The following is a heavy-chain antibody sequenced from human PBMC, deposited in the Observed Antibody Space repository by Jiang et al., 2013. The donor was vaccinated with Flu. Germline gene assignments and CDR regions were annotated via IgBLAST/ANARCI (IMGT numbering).Heavy chain of an antibody. CDR3: AHRENYERGFDY. D-gene: IGHD1-7*01. Sequence: TFSGFSLSTSGVGVGWIRPGPHGKALEWLALIYWNDDKRYSPSLKSRLTITKDTSKNQVVLTMTNMDPVDTATYYCAHRENYERGFDYWGQGTLVTVSS. V-gene: IGHV2-5*01. CDR1: GFSLSTSGVG. J-gene: IGHJ4*02. CDR2: IYWNDDK.